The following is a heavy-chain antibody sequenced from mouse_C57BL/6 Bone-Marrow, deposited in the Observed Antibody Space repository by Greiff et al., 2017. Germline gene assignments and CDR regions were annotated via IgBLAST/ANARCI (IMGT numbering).Heavy chain of an antibody. CDR2: LSNGGGST. CDR3: ARRGYDGYYDYAMDY. Sequence: EVKLVESGGGLVQPGGSLKLSCAASGFTFSDYYMYWVRQTPEKRLEWVAYLSNGGGSTYYPDTVKGRFTISRDNAKNTLYLQMSRLKSEDTAMYYCARRGYDGYYDYAMDYWGQGTSVTVSS. D-gene: IGHD2-3*01. J-gene: IGHJ4*01. CDR1: GFTFSDYY. V-gene: IGHV5-12*01.